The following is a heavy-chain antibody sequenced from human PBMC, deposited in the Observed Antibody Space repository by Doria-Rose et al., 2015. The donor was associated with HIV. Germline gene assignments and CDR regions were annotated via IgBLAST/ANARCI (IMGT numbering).Heavy chain of an antibody. Sequence: QITLKESGPVLVKPTETLTLTCTVSGVSLSSPGMGVSWIRQPPGKALEWLANIFTADERSYKTSRKSRLTISRCTSKCQVVLTMTDMDPVDTATYYCARIKSSRWYHKYYFDFWCQGTLVIVSA. CDR2: IFTADER. D-gene: IGHD6-13*01. CDR1: GVSLSSPGMG. CDR3: ARIKSSRWYHKYYFDF. J-gene: IGHJ4*02. V-gene: IGHV2-26*01.